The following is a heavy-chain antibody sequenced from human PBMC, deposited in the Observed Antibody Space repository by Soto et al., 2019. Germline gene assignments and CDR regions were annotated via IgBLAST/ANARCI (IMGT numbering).Heavy chain of an antibody. CDR2: IYSGTNT. CDR1: GFSVTRNY. D-gene: IGHD4-17*01. CDR3: ARGVRGDYGALIYYFGMDV. J-gene: IGHJ6*02. Sequence: EVQLVESGGALVQPGGSLRLSCEVSGFSVTRNYMSWVRQRPGKGLEWVSVIYSGTNTYYGDSVKGRFTISRDDSKNTLYLQINTLSVEDTAVYFCARGVRGDYGALIYYFGMDVWGQGTTVTVS. V-gene: IGHV3-66*01.